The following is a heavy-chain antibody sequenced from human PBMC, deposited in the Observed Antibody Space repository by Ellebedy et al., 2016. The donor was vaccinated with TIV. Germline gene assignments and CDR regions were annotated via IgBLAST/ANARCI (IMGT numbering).Heavy chain of an antibody. D-gene: IGHD6-13*01. CDR1: GFTFSSYD. J-gene: IGHJ6*02. CDR3: ARGEQQLVSGYYYYCGMDV. CDR2: IGTAGDT. V-gene: IGHV3-13*01. Sequence: GESLKISCAASGFTFSSYDMHWVRQPTGKGLEWVSAIGTAGDTYYPGSVKGRFTISRDNAKNYLNLQMNSLRAGDTAVYYCARGEQQLVSGYYYYCGMDVWGQGTTVTVSS.